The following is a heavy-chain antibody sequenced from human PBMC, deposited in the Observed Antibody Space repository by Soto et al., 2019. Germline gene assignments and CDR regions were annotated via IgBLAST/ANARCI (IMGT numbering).Heavy chain of an antibody. V-gene: IGHV1-46*01. J-gene: IGHJ4*02. CDR2: INPGGGST. CDR3: ARDGESGGGPSPQLL. Sequence: GASVKVSCKASGYTFTSYYMHWVRQAPGQGLEWMGIINPGGGSTSYAQKFQGRVTMTRDTSTSTVYMELSSLRSEDTAVYYCARDGESGGGPSPQLLWGQGTLVTISS. D-gene: IGHD2-15*01. CDR1: GYTFTSYY.